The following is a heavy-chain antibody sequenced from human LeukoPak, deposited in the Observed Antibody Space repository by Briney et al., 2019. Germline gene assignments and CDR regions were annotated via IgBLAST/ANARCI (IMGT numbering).Heavy chain of an antibody. CDR1: GGTFSSYA. D-gene: IGHD6-19*01. CDR3: ARGGRGWSHYYYYYMDV. J-gene: IGHJ6*03. CDR2: INTNTGNP. Sequence: ASVKVSCKASGGTFSSYAISWVRQAPGQGLEWMGWINTNTGNPTYAQGFTGRFVFSLNTSVSTAYLQISSLKAEDTAVYYCARGGRGWSHYYYYYMDVWGKGTTVTVSS. V-gene: IGHV7-4-1*02.